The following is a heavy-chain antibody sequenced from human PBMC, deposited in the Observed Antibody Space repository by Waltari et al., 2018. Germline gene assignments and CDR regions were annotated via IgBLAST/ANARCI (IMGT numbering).Heavy chain of an antibody. CDR3: AKDIGAYYYGSGSYYNEDYYYGMDV. D-gene: IGHD3-10*01. V-gene: IGHV3-9*01. J-gene: IGHJ6*02. CDR2: ISWNSGSI. CDR1: GFTFDDYA. Sequence: EVQLVESGGGLVQPGRSLRLSCAASGFTFDDYAMHWVRQAPGKGLEWVSGISWNSGSIGYADSVKGRFTISRDNAKNALYLQMNSLRAEDTALYYCAKDIGAYYYGSGSYYNEDYYYGMDVWGQGP.